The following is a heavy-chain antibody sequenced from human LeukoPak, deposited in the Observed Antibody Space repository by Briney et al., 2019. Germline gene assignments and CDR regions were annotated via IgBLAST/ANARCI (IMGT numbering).Heavy chain of an antibody. D-gene: IGHD3-3*01. CDR3: ARQTSDDPTIFLPRYTWFDP. CDR1: GYSISSGYY. Sequence: SETLSLTCAVSGYSISSGYYWGWIRQPPGKGLEWIGSIYHSGSTNYKPSLKSRVTISMDTSKNQFSLKLRSVTAADTAVYYCARQTSDDPTIFLPRYTWFDPWGQGTLVIVSS. V-gene: IGHV4-38-2*01. CDR2: IYHSGST. J-gene: IGHJ5*02.